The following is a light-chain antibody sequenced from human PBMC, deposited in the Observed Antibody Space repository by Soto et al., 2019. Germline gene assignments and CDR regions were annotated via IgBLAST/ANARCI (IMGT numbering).Light chain of an antibody. V-gene: IGKV3-15*01. CDR3: QQYDTWPYT. CDR2: GAS. Sequence: EIVMTQSPATLSASPGERATLSCRASQSISTNLAWYQQKPGQAPRLLIHGASIRVTGIPARFSGSGSGTEFTLTISSLQSEDFAVYFCQQYDTWPYTFGPGTKLDVK. J-gene: IGKJ2*01. CDR1: QSISTN.